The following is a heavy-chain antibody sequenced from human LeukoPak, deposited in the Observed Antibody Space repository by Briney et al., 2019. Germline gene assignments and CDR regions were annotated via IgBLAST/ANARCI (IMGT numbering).Heavy chain of an antibody. CDR2: IKEDGSEK. D-gene: IGHD2-21*02. V-gene: IGHV3-7*03. J-gene: IGHJ4*02. CDR1: GFTFSNYW. Sequence: GGSLRLSCAASGFTFSNYWMSWIRQAPGEGLEWLGHIKEDGSEKNCVDSVKGRFTISRDNAKNSLYLQMNSLRVEDTAVYYCARVRVGGGDPEIGSYWGQGTLVTVSS. CDR3: ARVRVGGGDPEIGSY.